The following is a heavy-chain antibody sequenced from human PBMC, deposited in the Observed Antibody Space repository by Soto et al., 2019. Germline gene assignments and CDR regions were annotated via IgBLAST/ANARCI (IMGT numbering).Heavy chain of an antibody. CDR2: IYHSGST. J-gene: IGHJ3*02. CDR3: AGNLNYYGSGSYYNDAFDI. D-gene: IGHD3-10*01. Sequence: PSETLSLTCAVSGGSISSSNWWSWVRQPPGKGLGWIGEIYHSGSTNYNPSLKSRVTISVDKSKNQFSLKLSSVTAADTAVYYCAGNLNYYGSGSYYNDAFDIWGQGTMVTVSS. V-gene: IGHV4-4*02. CDR1: GGSISSSNW.